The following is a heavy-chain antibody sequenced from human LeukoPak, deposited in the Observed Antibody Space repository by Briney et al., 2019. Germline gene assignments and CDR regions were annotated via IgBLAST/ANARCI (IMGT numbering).Heavy chain of an antibody. Sequence: GGSLRLSCAASGFTFSSYWMSWVRQAPGKGLEWVANIKQDGNDKYYVDSVKGRFTISRDNSKNTVYLQMNSLRPEDTALYYCASGLLGCRGGSCYPTDYWGQGTLVIVSS. CDR2: IKQDGNDK. CDR1: GFTFSSYW. D-gene: IGHD2-15*01. CDR3: ASGLLGCRGGSCYPTDY. J-gene: IGHJ4*02. V-gene: IGHV3-7*01.